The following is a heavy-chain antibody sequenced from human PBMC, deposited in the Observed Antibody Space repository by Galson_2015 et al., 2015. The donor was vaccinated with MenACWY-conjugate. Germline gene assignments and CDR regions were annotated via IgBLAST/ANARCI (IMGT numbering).Heavy chain of an antibody. CDR1: GFTFTTYA. CDR3: AKGDHRHYDSSGFSEH. CDR2: VANGGLST. V-gene: IGHV3-23*01. J-gene: IGHJ4*02. D-gene: IGHD3-22*01. Sequence: SLRLSCAASGFTFTTYAMFWFRQAPGQGLEWVSAVANGGLSTAYADSVRGRFTISRDNSKNILYLQMDSLRADDTAVYFCAKGDHRHYDSSGFSEHWGQGSLVTVSS.